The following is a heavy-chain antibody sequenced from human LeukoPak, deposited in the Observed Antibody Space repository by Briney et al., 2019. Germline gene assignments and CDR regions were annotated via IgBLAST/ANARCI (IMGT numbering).Heavy chain of an antibody. Sequence: ASVKVSCKASGYTFTSYDINWVRQATGQGLEWMGIINPSGGSTSYAQKFQGRVTMTRDMSTSTVYMELSSRRSEDTAVYSCARGHHGLLDWGQGTLVTVSS. CDR1: GYTFTSYD. V-gene: IGHV1-46*01. CDR3: ARGHHGLLD. J-gene: IGHJ4*02. D-gene: IGHD2-15*01. CDR2: INPSGGST.